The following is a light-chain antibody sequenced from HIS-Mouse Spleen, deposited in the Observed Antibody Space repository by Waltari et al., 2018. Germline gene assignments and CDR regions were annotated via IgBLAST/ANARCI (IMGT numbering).Light chain of an antibody. Sequence: QSALTQPASVSGSPGQSITISCPGTSSDVGSYNLVSWYQQHPGKAPKLMIYEGSKRPSGVSNRFSGSKSGNTDSLTISGLQAEDEADYYCCSYAGSSTFEVFGGGTKLTVL. J-gene: IGLJ2*01. CDR1: SSDVGSYNL. CDR3: CSYAGSSTFEV. V-gene: IGLV2-23*03. CDR2: EGS.